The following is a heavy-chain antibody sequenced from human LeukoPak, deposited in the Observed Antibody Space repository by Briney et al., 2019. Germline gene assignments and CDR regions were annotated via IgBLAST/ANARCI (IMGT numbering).Heavy chain of an antibody. D-gene: IGHD6-19*01. V-gene: IGHV3-48*03. CDR2: ISSSGSTI. CDR3: ARDRTHSSGWFPFYWYFDL. J-gene: IGHJ2*01. CDR1: GFTFSSYE. Sequence: PGRSLRLSCAASGFTFSSYEMNWVRQAPGKGLEWVSYISSSGSTIYYADSVKGRFTISRDNAKNSLYLQMNSLRAEDTAVYYCARDRTHSSGWFPFYWYFDLWGRGTLVTVSS.